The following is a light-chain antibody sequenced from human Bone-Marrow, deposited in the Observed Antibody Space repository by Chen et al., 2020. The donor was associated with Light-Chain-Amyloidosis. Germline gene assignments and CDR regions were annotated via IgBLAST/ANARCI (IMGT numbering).Light chain of an antibody. J-gene: IGKJ3*01. CDR1: QNISRY. V-gene: IGKV1-39*01. CDR3: QQSYRSLLFA. Sequence: DIQMTQSPSSLSASVGDRVTITCRASQNISRYVNWYQQRPGKAPKLLIYVASSLQSGVPSRFSGSGSGTDFTLTSSSLQPEDFATYYCQQSYRSLLFAFGPGTKVDIK. CDR2: VAS.